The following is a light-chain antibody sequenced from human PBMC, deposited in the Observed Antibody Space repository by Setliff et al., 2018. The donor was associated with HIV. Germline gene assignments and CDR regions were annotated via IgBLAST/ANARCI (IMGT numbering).Light chain of an antibody. J-gene: IGLJ1*01. CDR3: SSYAGSNNLRV. CDR2: EVS. CDR1: SSDVGGYNY. V-gene: IGLV2-8*01. Sequence: QSVLTQPPSASGSPGQSVTISCTGTSSDVGGYNYVSWYQQHPGKAPKLMIYEVSNRPSGVPDRFSGSKSGNTASLTVSGLQAEDEADYYCSSYAGSNNLRVFGTGTKVTVL.